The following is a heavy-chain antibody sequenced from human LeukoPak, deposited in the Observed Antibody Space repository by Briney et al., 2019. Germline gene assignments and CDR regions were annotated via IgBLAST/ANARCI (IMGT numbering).Heavy chain of an antibody. CDR3: ARLAETPDYYSNGGYFYLGY. CDR1: RYTFTSYD. J-gene: IGHJ4*02. V-gene: IGHV1-8*01. CDR2: MNPNTGRT. Sequence: ASVKVSCTASRYTFTSYDINWVREAAGQGQEWMGWMNPNTGRTGYAQKFQGRVTMTRDTSITTAYMELTSLTYEDTAVYYCARLAETPDYYSNGGYFYLGYWGQGTPVTVSS. D-gene: IGHD3-22*01.